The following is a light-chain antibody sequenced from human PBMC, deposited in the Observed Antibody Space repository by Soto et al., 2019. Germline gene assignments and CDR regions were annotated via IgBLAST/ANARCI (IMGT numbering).Light chain of an antibody. CDR1: TLPKQY. J-gene: IGLJ1*01. Sequence: SSELTQPPSVSVAPGQTARITCSGDTLPKQYAYWYQQKPGQAPVLVIYKDTERPSGIPERFSGSSSGTTVTLTISGVQAEDEADYHCQSADSSGTFVFGTGTKVTVL. V-gene: IGLV3-25*03. CDR2: KDT. CDR3: QSADSSGTFV.